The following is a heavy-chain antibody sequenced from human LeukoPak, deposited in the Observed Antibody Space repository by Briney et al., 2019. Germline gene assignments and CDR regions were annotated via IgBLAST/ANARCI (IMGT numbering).Heavy chain of an antibody. V-gene: IGHV3-48*03. CDR2: ISGRSSIT. Sequence: HGGSLRLSCVASGSTFTSFEMNWVRQAPGKGLEWLAYISGRSSITHYADSVKGRFTISRDDTKNSLNLQMNSLRAGDTAVYYCGRGGLGRYGSLFDPSGPGKLVTVSS. CDR3: GRGGLGRYGSLFDP. D-gene: IGHD3-10*01. J-gene: IGHJ5*02. CDR1: GSTFTSFE.